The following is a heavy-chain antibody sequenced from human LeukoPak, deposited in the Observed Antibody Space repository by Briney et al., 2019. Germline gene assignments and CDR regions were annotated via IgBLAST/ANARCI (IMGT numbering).Heavy chain of an antibody. CDR3: ARNRLWFGENVGMDV. Sequence: PSETLSLTCTVSGGSISSHYWSWIRQPPGKGLEWIGYIYYSGSTNYNPSLKSRVTISVDTSKNQFSLKLSSVTAADTAVYYCARNRLWFGENVGMDVWGQGTTVTVSS. V-gene: IGHV4-59*11. D-gene: IGHD3-10*01. CDR2: IYYSGST. J-gene: IGHJ6*02. CDR1: GGSISSHY.